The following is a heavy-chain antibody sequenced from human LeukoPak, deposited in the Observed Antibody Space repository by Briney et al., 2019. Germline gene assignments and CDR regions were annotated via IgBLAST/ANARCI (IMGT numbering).Heavy chain of an antibody. CDR1: GGSISSYY. CDR3: ARQSQYSGYQAPDY. Sequence: PETLSLTCTVSGGSISSYYWSWIRQPAGKGLEWIGRIYTSGSTNYNPSLKSRVTMSVDTSKNQFSLKLSSVTAADTAVYYCARQSQYSGYQAPDYWGQGTLVTVSS. D-gene: IGHD5-12*01. CDR2: IYTSGST. J-gene: IGHJ4*02. V-gene: IGHV4-4*07.